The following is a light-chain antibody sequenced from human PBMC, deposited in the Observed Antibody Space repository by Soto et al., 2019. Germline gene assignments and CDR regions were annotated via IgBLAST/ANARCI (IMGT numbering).Light chain of an antibody. J-gene: IGKJ1*01. Sequence: PITQSPSSPSASVGGRVTITCPASQSISSYLNWYQQKPGKAPNLLIYAASSLQSGVPSRFSGSGSGTEFTLTISSLQPDDFATYYCQQYNVYSWTFGQGTKVDIK. CDR2: AAS. V-gene: IGKV1-39*01. CDR3: QQYNVYSWT. CDR1: QSISSY.